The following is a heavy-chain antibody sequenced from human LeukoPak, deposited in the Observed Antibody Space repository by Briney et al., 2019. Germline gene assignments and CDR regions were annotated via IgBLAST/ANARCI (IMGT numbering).Heavy chain of an antibody. J-gene: IGHJ6*02. D-gene: IGHD2-15*01. CDR3: ARDKQSVGWSYYYYGMDV. V-gene: IGHV3-7*01. Sequence: GGSLRLSCAASGFTFSSYWVSWVRQAPGKGLEWVANIKQDGSEKYYVDSVKGRFTISRDNAKNSLYLQMNSLRAEDTAVYYCARDKQSVGWSYYYYGMDVWGQGTTVTVSS. CDR1: GFTFSSYW. CDR2: IKQDGSEK.